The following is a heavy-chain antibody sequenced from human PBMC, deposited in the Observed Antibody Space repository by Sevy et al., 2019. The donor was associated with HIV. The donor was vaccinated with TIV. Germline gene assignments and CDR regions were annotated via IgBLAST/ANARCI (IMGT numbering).Heavy chain of an antibody. CDR2: MSNTGGTI. Sequence: GGSVRLSCAASGFSFSIYSMNWVRQAPGKGLEWLSYMSNTGGTIHYADSVKGRFTISRDNAKNSLYLQMNSLRAEDTAVYYCASQRGGYERLYYFDYWGQGTLVTVSS. D-gene: IGHD5-12*01. CDR1: GFSFSIYS. J-gene: IGHJ4*02. CDR3: ASQRGGYERLYYFDY. V-gene: IGHV3-48*01.